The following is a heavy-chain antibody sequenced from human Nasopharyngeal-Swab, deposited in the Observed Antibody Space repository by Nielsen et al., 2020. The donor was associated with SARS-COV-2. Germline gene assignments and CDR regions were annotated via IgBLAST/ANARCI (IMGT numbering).Heavy chain of an antibody. CDR2: IYYSGST. V-gene: IGHV4-31*02. J-gene: IGHJ6*03. CDR3: ARVSRYYYMDV. Sequence: WIRQPSGKGLEWIGYIYYSGSTYYNPPLKSRVTISVDTSKNQFSLKLSSVTAADTAVYYCARVSRYYYMDVWGKGTTVTVSS.